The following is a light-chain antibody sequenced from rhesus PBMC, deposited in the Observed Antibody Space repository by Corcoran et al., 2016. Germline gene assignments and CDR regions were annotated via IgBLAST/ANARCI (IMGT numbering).Light chain of an antibody. CDR1: SSDIGGYNR. Sequence: QAALTQSPSVSGSPGQSVTISCTGTSSDIGGYNRVSWYQQHPGKAPKLMIYEVTKRPSGVSDRVSGSKSGNTASLTISGLQAEDESDYDCSSYASSSALLFGGGTRLNVL. J-gene: IGLJ3*01. V-gene: IGLV2-13*02. CDR2: EVT. CDR3: SSYASSSALL.